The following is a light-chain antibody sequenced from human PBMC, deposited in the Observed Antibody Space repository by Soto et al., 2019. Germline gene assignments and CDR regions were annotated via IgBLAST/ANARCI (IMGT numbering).Light chain of an antibody. J-gene: IGKJ4*01. CDR1: QSVDIY. Sequence: VLTQSPATLSLSPGERATLSCRASQSVDIYLAWYQQKPAQAPRLLIYDASNRATGIPARFSGSGSGTDFTLTISSLEPEDFAVYYCQQRKVWPPITFGGGTKVEIK. CDR3: QQRKVWPPIT. CDR2: DAS. V-gene: IGKV3-11*01.